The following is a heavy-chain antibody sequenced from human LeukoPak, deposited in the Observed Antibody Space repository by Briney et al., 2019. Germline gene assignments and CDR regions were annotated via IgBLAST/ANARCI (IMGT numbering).Heavy chain of an antibody. V-gene: IGHV1-69*13. CDR2: IIPIFGTA. D-gene: IGHD1-20*01. J-gene: IGHJ4*02. CDR1: GGTFSSYA. Sequence: GASVKVSCKASGGTFSSYAISWVRQAPGQGLEWMGGIIPIFGTANYAQKFQGRVTITADESTSTAYMELSSLRSEDTAVYYCARFGGLITGTTVEDYWGQGTLVTVSS. CDR3: ARFGGLITGTTVEDY.